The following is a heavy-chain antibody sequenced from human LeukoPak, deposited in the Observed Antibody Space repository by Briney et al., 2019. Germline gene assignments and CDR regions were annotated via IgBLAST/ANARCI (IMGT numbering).Heavy chain of an antibody. Sequence: SETLSLTCTVSGDSINSGNSHWTWIRQPPGKGLEWLGSVYDSWNNYYNPSLESRITMSVDTSKNQYSLELSSVIAADTAVYYCASYFIGNGGRGYWGQGALVTVSS. D-gene: IGHD2-15*01. CDR1: GDSINSGNSH. J-gene: IGHJ4*02. CDR3: ASYFIGNGGRGY. V-gene: IGHV4-30-4*01. CDR2: VYDSWNN.